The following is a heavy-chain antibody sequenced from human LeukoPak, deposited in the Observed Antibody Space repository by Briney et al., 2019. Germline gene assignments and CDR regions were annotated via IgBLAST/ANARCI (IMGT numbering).Heavy chain of an antibody. J-gene: IGHJ6*03. CDR2: ISSSSSYI. CDR1: GFTFSSYS. Sequence: PGGSLRLSCAASGFTFSSYSMNWVRQAPGKGLEWVSSISSSSSYIYYADSVKGRFTISRDNAKNSLYLQMNSLRAEDTAVYYCARVPYCTKGICYYYYYMDVWGKGTTVTVSS. CDR3: ARVPYCTKGICYYYYYMDV. D-gene: IGHD2-8*01. V-gene: IGHV3-21*01.